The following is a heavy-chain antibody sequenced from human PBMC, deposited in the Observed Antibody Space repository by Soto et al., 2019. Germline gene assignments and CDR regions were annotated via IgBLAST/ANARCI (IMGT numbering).Heavy chain of an antibody. CDR1: GFTFSSYG. D-gene: IGHD5-18*01. CDR3: AKDQQLWQEDYYYGMDV. CDR2: ISYDGSNK. Sequence: QVQLVESGGGVVQPGRSLRLSCAASGFTFSSYGMHWVRQAPGKGLEWVAVISYDGSNKYYADSVKGRFTISRDNSKNTLYLQMNSLRAEDTAVYYCAKDQQLWQEDYYYGMDVWGQGTTVTVSS. J-gene: IGHJ6*02. V-gene: IGHV3-30*18.